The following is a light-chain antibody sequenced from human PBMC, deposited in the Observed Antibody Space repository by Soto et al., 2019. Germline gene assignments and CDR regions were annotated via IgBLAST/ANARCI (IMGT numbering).Light chain of an antibody. J-gene: IGKJ4*01. CDR3: QQYNNWPLT. CDR1: QSVSSN. Sequence: EIVMTQAPATPSVSLGEKATLSCRARQSVSSNLAWYQQKPGQAPRLLIYGASTRATGIPARFSGSGSGTEFTLTISSLQSEDFAVYYCQQYNNWPLTFGGGTKVDIK. CDR2: GAS. V-gene: IGKV3-15*01.